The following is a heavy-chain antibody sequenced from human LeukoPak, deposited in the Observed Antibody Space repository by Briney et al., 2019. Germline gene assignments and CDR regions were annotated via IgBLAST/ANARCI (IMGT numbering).Heavy chain of an antibody. CDR2: IYYSGST. CDR3: ARGYYYYYGMDV. J-gene: IGHJ6*04. V-gene: IGHV4-30-4*01. CDR1: GGSIRSGDYY. Sequence: PSQTLSLTCTVSGGSIRSGDYYWRWIRQPPGKGLEWIGYIYYSGSTYYNPSLKSRVTVSVDTSKNQFSLKLSSVTAADTAVYYCARGYYYYYGMDVWGKGTTVTASS.